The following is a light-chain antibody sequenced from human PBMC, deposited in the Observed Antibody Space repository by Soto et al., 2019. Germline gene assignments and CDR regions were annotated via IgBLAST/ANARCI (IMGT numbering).Light chain of an antibody. V-gene: IGLV2-8*01. CDR3: SSYAGSSNV. J-gene: IGLJ1*01. CDR1: SSDVGGYNY. CDR2: EVN. Sequence: QSALTQPASVSGSPGQSITISCTGTSSDVGGYNYVSWYQQYPGKAPKLMIYEVNKRPSGVPDRSSGSKSGNTASLTVSGLQAEDEADYYCSSYAGSSNVFGTGTKLTVL.